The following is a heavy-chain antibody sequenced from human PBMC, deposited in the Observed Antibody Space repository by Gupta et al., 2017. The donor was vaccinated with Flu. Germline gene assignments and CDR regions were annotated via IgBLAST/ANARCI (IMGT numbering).Heavy chain of an antibody. Sequence: VRQAPGKGLEWVAHIKSDGSEIYYVDSVKGRFTISRDNAKNSLFLHMNGLRAEDTAVYYCVGWGPDDYGGNYWGQGTLVTVSS. D-gene: IGHD4-17*01. J-gene: IGHJ4*02. CDR2: IKSDGSEI. V-gene: IGHV3-7*01. CDR3: VGWGPDDYGGNY.